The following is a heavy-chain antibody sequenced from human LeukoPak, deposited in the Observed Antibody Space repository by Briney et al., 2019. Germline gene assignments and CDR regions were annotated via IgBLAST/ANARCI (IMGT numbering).Heavy chain of an antibody. CDR2: INPNSGGT. D-gene: IGHD3-22*01. CDR3: ARDPNYYDSSGYFEYFQH. J-gene: IGHJ1*01. CDR1: GYTFTGYY. Sequence: ASVKVSCKASGYTFTGYYMHWVRQAPGQGLEWMGWINPNSGGTNYAQKFQGRVTMTRDTSISTAYMELSGLRSDDTAVYYCARDPNYYDSSGYFEYFQHWGQGTLVTVSS. V-gene: IGHV1-2*02.